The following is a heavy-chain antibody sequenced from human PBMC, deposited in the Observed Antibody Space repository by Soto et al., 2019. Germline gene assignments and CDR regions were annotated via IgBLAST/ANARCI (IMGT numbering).Heavy chain of an antibody. J-gene: IGHJ4*02. CDR1: GYSFTSYG. V-gene: IGHV1-18*04. Sequence: ASVKVSCKASGYSFTSYGISWVRQAPGQGPEWMGWISGHNGNTNHPQSLQGRVTMTTDTSRNTAYMELRSLRSDDTAVYYCARLPGGTAPRPDYWGQGTMVTVSS. CDR2: ISGHNGNT. D-gene: IGHD6-6*01. CDR3: ARLPGGTAPRPDY.